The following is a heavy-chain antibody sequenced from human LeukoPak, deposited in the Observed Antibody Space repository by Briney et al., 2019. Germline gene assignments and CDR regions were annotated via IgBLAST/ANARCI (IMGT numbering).Heavy chain of an antibody. Sequence: ASVKVSCRVSGYTLSELSMHWVRQAPGKGLEWMGGFDPEDVETIYAQKFQGRVTMTEDTSTDTAYMELRSLRSEDTAVYFCATKAQLIRRALDSWGQGTQVTLSS. CDR2: FDPEDVET. V-gene: IGHV1-24*01. CDR1: GYTLSELS. CDR3: ATKAQLIRRALDS. J-gene: IGHJ4*02. D-gene: IGHD1-1*01.